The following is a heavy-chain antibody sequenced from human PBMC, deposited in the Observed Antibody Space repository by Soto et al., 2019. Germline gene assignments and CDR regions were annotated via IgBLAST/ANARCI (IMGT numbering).Heavy chain of an antibody. Sequence: EVQLVESGGGLVQPGGSLRLSCAASGFTFSSYWMSWVRQAPGKGLEWVANIKQDGSEKYYVDSVKGRFTISRDNAKNSRYLQMISLRAEDTPVYYCARDPSIVVLTSRLYFYSGMDVWGQLTTVNVSS. D-gene: IGHD2-21*02. CDR2: IKQDGSEK. J-gene: IGHJ6*02. CDR1: GFTFSSYW. V-gene: IGHV3-7*01. CDR3: ARDPSIVVLTSRLYFYSGMDV.